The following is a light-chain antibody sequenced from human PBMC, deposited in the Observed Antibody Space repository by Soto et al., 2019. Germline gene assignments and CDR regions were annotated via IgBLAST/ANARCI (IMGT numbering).Light chain of an antibody. J-gene: IGKJ2*01. CDR1: QNLLYSNGYNY. CDR2: WGS. V-gene: IGKV2-28*01. Sequence: DNVMTQSPLSLSVTPGEPASISCRSGQNLLYSNGYNYLDWYLQKPGQSPQLLIYWGSNRAAGVPEGFSGRGPGPDFTLKIRRVEAEDVGGYYCMQVLLIPYSFGKRTQLEI. CDR3: MQVLLIPYS.